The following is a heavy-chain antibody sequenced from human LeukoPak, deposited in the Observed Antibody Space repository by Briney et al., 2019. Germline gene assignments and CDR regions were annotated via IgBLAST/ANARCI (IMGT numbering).Heavy chain of an antibody. CDR2: IYTSGST. V-gene: IGHV4-4*07. CDR3: ARRQDYADYDLGAFDI. D-gene: IGHD4-17*01. J-gene: IGHJ3*02. CDR1: GGSISSYY. Sequence: SETLSLTCTVSGGSISSYYWSWIRQPAGKGLEWIGRIYTSGSTNYNPSLKSRVTMSVDTSKNQFSLKLSSVTAADTAVYYCARRQDYADYDLGAFDIWGQGTMVTVSS.